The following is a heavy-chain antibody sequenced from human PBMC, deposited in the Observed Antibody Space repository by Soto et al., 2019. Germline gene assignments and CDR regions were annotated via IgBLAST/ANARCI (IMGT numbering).Heavy chain of an antibody. Sequence: ASVKVSCKASGYTFTSYAMHWVRQAPGQRLEWMGWINAGNGNTKYYADSVKGRFTISRDNSKNTLSLQMNSLRAEDTAVYYCARGDSNSWSDYWGQGTLVTVSS. CDR3: ARGDSNSWSDY. CDR1: GYTFTSYA. V-gene: IGHV1-3*01. CDR2: INAGNGNT. J-gene: IGHJ4*02. D-gene: IGHD6-13*01.